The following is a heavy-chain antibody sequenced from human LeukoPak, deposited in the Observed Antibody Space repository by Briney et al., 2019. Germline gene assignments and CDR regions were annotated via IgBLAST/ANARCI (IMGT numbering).Heavy chain of an antibody. D-gene: IGHD4-17*01. V-gene: IGHV1-69*04. CDR3: ARSHVDYVGGNFDY. CDR1: GGTFSSYA. J-gene: IGHJ4*02. Sequence: SVKVSCKASGGTFSSYAISWVRQAPGQGLEGMGRIIPILGIANYAQKFQGRVTITADKSTSTAYMELSSLRSEDTAVYYCARSHVDYVGGNFDYWGQGTLVTVSS. CDR2: IIPILGIA.